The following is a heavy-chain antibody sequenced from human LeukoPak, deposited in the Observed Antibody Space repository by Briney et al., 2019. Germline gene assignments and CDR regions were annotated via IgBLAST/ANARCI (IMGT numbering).Heavy chain of an antibody. CDR2: IYHSGST. Sequence: PSQTLSLTCAVSGGSISSGGYSWSWIRQPPGKGLEWIGYIYHSGSTYYNPSLKGRVTISVDRSKNQFSLKLSSVTAADTAVYYCARGRMATIDYWGQGTLVTVSS. V-gene: IGHV4-30-2*01. J-gene: IGHJ4*02. CDR1: GGSISSGGYS. D-gene: IGHD5-24*01. CDR3: ARGRMATIDY.